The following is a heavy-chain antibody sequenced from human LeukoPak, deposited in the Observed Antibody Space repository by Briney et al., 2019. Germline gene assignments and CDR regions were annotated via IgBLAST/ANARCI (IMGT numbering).Heavy chain of an antibody. J-gene: IGHJ4*02. CDR3: SKDHGAFSGSYYNY. CDR2: ISGSGCST. CDR1: GCTFSRYA. Sequence: GVSLRLSCAASGCTFSRYAMRWVRQAPGKGLDGVSAISGSGCSTYYADSVKGRFTISRDNSKNTLYLQVNSRRAEDTAVYFCSKDHGAFSGSYYNYWGQGSLVTVSS. V-gene: IGHV3-23*01. D-gene: IGHD3-10*01.